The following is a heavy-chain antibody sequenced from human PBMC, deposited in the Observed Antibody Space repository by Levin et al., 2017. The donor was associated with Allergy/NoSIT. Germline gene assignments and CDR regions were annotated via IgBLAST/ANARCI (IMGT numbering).Heavy chain of an antibody. Sequence: PGGSLRLSCVGSGFTFSRFSMSWLRQAPGKGLEWVACINEDGSERYYVGSVMGRFSISRDNTENSLYLQMNSLTAEDTAIYYCVRGRTAVDFWGQGTTVTVSS. J-gene: IGHJ6*02. CDR1: GFTFSRFS. V-gene: IGHV3-7*01. CDR3: VRGRTAVDF. CDR2: INEDGSER.